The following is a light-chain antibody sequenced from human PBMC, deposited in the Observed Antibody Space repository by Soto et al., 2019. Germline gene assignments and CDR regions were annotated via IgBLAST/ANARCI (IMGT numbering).Light chain of an antibody. CDR1: QGSRSY. CDR3: QEYYSYPRT. CDR2: AVS. J-gene: IGKJ1*01. V-gene: IGKV1-8*01. Sequence: AIRMTESPASFSSSTGNRVPLTCRASQGSRSYLDWYEQYQGKARKVLIYAVSTLQSGVPSRFSGSGSGTDFTLTIICLQSEDFATYYCQEYYSYPRTFGQGTKVDIK.